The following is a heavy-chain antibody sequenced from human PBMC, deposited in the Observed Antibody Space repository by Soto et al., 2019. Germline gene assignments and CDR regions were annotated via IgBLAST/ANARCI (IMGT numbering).Heavy chain of an antibody. Sequence: SETLSLTCAVYGGSFSGYYWSWIRQPPGKGLEWIGEINHSGSTNYNPSLKSRVTISVDTSKNQFSLKLSSVTAADTAVYYCARAEWLPGGTDYYYYMGVWGKGTTVTVSS. CDR2: INHSGST. D-gene: IGHD5-12*01. J-gene: IGHJ6*03. CDR3: ARAEWLPGGTDYYYYMGV. V-gene: IGHV4-34*01. CDR1: GGSFSGYY.